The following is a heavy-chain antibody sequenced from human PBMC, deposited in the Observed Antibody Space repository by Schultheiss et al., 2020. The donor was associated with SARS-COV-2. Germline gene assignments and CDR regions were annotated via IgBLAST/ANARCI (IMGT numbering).Heavy chain of an antibody. Sequence: ASVKVSCKASGYTFTGYYMHWVRQAPGQGLEWMGWINPNSGGTNYAQKFQGRVTMTRDTSISTAYMELSSLRSDDTAVYYCARGVRLKSDLVVVAAEIASRFYYHMDVWGKGTTVTVSS. D-gene: IGHD2-2*01. CDR3: ARGVRLKSDLVVVAAEIASRFYYHMDV. V-gene: IGHV1-2*02. CDR1: GYTFTGYY. CDR2: INPNSGGT. J-gene: IGHJ6*03.